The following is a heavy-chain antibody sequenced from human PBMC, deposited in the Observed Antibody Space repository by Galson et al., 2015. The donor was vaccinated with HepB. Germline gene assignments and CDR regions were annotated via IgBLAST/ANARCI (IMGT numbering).Heavy chain of an antibody. CDR1: GYTFTSSG. D-gene: IGHD6-19*01. V-gene: IGHV1-18*01. CDR2: ISAYNGDT. J-gene: IGHJ4*02. CDR3: ARDPRVAVAGQFYCFDY. Sequence: SVKVSCKATGYTFTSSGFSWVRQAPGKGLEWIGWISAYNGDTDYAQKFQGRVTMTTDTSTSTVYMELGSLNYDDTAVYFCARDPRVAVAGQFYCFDYWGQGTLVTVSS.